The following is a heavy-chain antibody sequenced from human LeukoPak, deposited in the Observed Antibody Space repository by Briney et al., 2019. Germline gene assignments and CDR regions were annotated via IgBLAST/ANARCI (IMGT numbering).Heavy chain of an antibody. V-gene: IGHV3-48*01. Sequence: GSLRLSCAASGFTFSSYSFNWVRQAPGKGLEWVSYISSSGSSIYYADSVKGRFTISRDSAKNSLFLQMNSLRAEDTAVYYCARGRGKQWLLTGGGAFDIWGQGTMVTVSS. D-gene: IGHD6-19*01. J-gene: IGHJ3*02. CDR3: ARGRGKQWLLTGGGAFDI. CDR1: GFTFSSYS. CDR2: ISSSGSSI.